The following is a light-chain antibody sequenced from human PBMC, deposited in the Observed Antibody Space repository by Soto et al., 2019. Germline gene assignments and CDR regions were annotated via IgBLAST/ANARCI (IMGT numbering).Light chain of an antibody. CDR3: TSFTTADTHV. CDR2: DVS. CDR1: SSDIASYDY. Sequence: QSALTQPASVSGSPGQSITVSCIGTSSDIASYDYVSWYQQHPGKVPKLMIYDVSNRPSGVSNRFSGSKSGNTASLTISGLQAEDEAAYYCTSFTTADTHVFGTGTKLTVL. V-gene: IGLV2-14*03. J-gene: IGLJ1*01.